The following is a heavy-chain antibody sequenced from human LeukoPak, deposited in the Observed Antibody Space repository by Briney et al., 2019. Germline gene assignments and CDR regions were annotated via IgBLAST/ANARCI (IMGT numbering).Heavy chain of an antibody. CDR3: ARTRQLHSSSYYSFDS. D-gene: IGHD6-13*01. Sequence: SGPALVEPTQTLTLTCTFSGFSLSTSGMCVSWIRQPPGKALEWLARIDWDDDKYYSTSLKTRLTIFKATSKNQVVLIMTHMDPVDTATYSCARTRQLHSSSYYSFDSWGQGTLVPVSS. CDR2: IDWDDDK. V-gene: IGHV2-70*11. J-gene: IGHJ4*02. CDR1: GFSLSTSGMC.